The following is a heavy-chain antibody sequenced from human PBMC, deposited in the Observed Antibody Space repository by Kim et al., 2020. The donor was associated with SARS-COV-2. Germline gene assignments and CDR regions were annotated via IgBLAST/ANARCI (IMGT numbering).Heavy chain of an antibody. CDR1: GFTFSNYS. J-gene: IGHJ5*02. V-gene: IGHV3-21*01. D-gene: IGHD6-19*01. Sequence: GGSLGLSCAASGFTFSNYSMNWVRQAPGKGLEWVSSISSSSSYIYYADSVKGRFTISRDNAKNSLYLQMNSLRAEDTAVYYCAREGGGSSGWSWFDPWGQGTLVTVSS. CDR2: ISSSSSYI. CDR3: AREGGGSSGWSWFDP.